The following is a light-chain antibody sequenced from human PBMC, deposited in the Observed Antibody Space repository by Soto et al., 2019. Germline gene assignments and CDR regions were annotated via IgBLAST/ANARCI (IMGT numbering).Light chain of an antibody. J-gene: IGKJ1*01. CDR3: QHYGSSRT. CDR2: GAS. CDR1: QSVSSSY. Sequence: IVLTQSPATLSLSLGARATLSCRASQSVSSSYLAWYQQKPGQAPRLLIYGASSRATGIPDRFSGSGSGPDFTLTISRLEPEDFAVYFCQHYGSSRTFGQGTKVDIK. V-gene: IGKV3-20*01.